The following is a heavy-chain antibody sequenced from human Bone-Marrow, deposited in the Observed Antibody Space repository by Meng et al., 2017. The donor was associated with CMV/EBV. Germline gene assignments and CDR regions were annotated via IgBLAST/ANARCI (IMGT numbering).Heavy chain of an antibody. J-gene: IGHJ4*02. CDR2: IYHSGST. CDR1: GYSISSGYY. Sequence: SETLSLTCTVSGYSISSGYYWGWIRQPPGKGLEWIGSIYHSGSTYYNPSLKSRVTISVDTSKNQFSLKLSSVTAADTAVYYCAREGDEGYGDYPFPTNWGQGTLVTVSS. CDR3: AREGDEGYGDYPFPTN. D-gene: IGHD4-17*01. V-gene: IGHV4-38-2*02.